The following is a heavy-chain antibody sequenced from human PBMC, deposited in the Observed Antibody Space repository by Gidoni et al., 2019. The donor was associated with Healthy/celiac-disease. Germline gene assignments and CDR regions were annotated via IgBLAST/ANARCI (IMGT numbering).Heavy chain of an antibody. CDR2: ISAYNGNT. V-gene: IGHV1-18*04. J-gene: IGHJ4*02. CDR1: VYTFTSYG. Sequence: QVQLVQSGAEVKKPGASVKFSCKASVYTFTSYGISWVRQAHGQGIEWMGWISAYNGNTNYEKKLQGRVTMTTDTSTSKAYMELRSLRSDDTAVYYCARVVAARPPYYFDYWGQGTLVTVSS. CDR3: ARVVAARPPYYFDY. D-gene: IGHD6-6*01.